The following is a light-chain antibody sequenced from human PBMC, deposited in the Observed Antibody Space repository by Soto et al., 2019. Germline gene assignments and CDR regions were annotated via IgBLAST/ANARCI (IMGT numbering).Light chain of an antibody. J-gene: IGLJ3*02. CDR3: FSYAGNSIGV. Sequence: QSVLTQPASVSGSPGQSITIPCTGSRSDIGSYNNVAWYQKHPGKAPRVMIFGVTKRPSGISDRFFGSKSGSTASLTISGLQAEDEADYFCFSYAGNSIGVFGGGTKLTVL. CDR2: GVT. CDR1: RSDIGSYNN. V-gene: IGLV2-23*02.